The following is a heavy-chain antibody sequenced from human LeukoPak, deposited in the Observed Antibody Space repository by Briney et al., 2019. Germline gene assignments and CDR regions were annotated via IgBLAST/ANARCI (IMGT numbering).Heavy chain of an antibody. CDR3: AKDPDSSGLNWFDP. CDR2: ISGSGGST. V-gene: IGHV3-23*01. Sequence: GGSLRLSCAASGFTFSSYAMSWVRQAPGKGLEWVSAISGSGGSTYYADSVKGRFTISRDNSKNTLYLQMSGLRAEDTAVYYCAKDPDSSGLNWFDPWGRGTLVTVSS. CDR1: GFTFSSYA. J-gene: IGHJ5*02. D-gene: IGHD6-19*01.